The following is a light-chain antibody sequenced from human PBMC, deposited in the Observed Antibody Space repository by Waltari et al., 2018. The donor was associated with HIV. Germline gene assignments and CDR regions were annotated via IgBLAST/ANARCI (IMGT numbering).Light chain of an antibody. CDR2: SNN. CDR3: AAWDDSLNGWV. CDR1: RSNIGSNT. Sequence: QSVLPQPPSASGTPGQRVTISCSGSRSNIGSNTVSWYQQLPGTAPKLFIYSNNQRPSGVPDRFSGSKSGTSASLAISGLQSEDEADYYCAAWDDSLNGWVFGGGTKLTVV. J-gene: IGLJ3*02. V-gene: IGLV1-44*01.